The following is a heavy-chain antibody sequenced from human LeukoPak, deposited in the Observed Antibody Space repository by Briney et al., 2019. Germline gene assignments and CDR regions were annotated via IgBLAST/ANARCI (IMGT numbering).Heavy chain of an antibody. Sequence: GASVKVSCKASGYTFTGYYMHWVRQAPGQGLEWMGRINPNSGGTNYAQKFQGRVTMTRDTSTSTVYMELSSLRSEDTAVYYCARDLKGMDVWGQGTTVTVSS. CDR2: INPNSGGT. J-gene: IGHJ6*02. V-gene: IGHV1-2*06. D-gene: IGHD3-9*01. CDR1: GYTFTGYY. CDR3: ARDLKGMDV.